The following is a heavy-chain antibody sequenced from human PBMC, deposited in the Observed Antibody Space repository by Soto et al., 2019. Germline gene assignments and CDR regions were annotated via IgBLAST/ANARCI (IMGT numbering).Heavy chain of an antibody. Sequence: GASVKVSCKASGGTFSSYAISWVRQAPEQGLEWMGGIIPIFGTANYAQKFQGRVTITADESTSTAYMELSSLRSEDTAVYYCARDDAESQDAFDIWGQGTMVTVSS. CDR2: IIPIFGTA. CDR1: GGTFSSYA. V-gene: IGHV1-69*13. J-gene: IGHJ3*02. CDR3: ARDDAESQDAFDI.